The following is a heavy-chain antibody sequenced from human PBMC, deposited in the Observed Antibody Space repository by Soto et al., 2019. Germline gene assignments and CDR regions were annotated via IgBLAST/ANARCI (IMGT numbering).Heavy chain of an antibody. D-gene: IGHD5-18*01. Sequence: GGSLRLSCAASGFTFSSYGMHWVRQAPGKGLEWVAVISYDGSNKYYADSVKGRFTISRDNSKNTLYLQMNSLRAEDTAVYYCGGYSYGQGWFDPWGQGTLVTVSS. CDR3: GGYSYGQGWFDP. V-gene: IGHV3-30*03. J-gene: IGHJ5*02. CDR1: GFTFSSYG. CDR2: ISYDGSNK.